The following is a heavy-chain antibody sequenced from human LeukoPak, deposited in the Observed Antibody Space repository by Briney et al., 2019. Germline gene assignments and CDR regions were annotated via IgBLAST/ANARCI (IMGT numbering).Heavy chain of an antibody. Sequence: PGGSLRLSCAASGFTFSSYAMHWVRQAPGKGLEWVAVISYDGSNKNYADSVKGRFTISRDNAKNSLYLQMNSLRAEDTAVYYCAKIYYYYMDVWGKGTTVTVSS. CDR2: ISYDGSNK. V-gene: IGHV3-30*04. CDR3: AKIYYYYMDV. J-gene: IGHJ6*03. CDR1: GFTFSSYA.